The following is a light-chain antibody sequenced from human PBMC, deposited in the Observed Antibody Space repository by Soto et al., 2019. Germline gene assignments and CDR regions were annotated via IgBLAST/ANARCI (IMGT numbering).Light chain of an antibody. CDR3: QPYNRYFWT. Sequence: DIQMTQSPSTLSASVGDRVTITCWASQSIGSWLAWYQQKPGKAPKLLIYKASSLESGVPSRFSGSGSGTEFTLTISRLQPDDCATYYCQPYNRYFWTVGQGTKVEIK. CDR1: QSIGSW. V-gene: IGKV1-5*03. J-gene: IGKJ1*01. CDR2: KAS.